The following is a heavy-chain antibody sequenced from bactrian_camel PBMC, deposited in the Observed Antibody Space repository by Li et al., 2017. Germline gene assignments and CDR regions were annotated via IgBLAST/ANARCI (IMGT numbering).Heavy chain of an antibody. CDR2: ISSDGRDT. CDR1: GYRFDGNC. D-gene: IGHD6*01. J-gene: IGHJ4*01. V-gene: IGHV3S63*01. Sequence: VQLVESGGSSVQAGGSLRLSCAVSGYRFDGNCIGWFRQAPGKMREAVATISSDGRDTYYADSVKGRFTISRDNAKNTVYLQMNSLKSEDTALYYCALLSSWFNFVGQGTQVTVS.